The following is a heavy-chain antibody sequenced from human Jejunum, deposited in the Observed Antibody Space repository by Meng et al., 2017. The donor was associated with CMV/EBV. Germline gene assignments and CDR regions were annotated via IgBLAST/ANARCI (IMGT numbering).Heavy chain of an antibody. CDR2: LYSGGNT. J-gene: IGHJ4*02. V-gene: IGHV3-66*01. Sequence: EGQLVECGGYFVQPGGSLSPSCAAAGFTVSTNYSSWVRQAPGKGLEWVSALYSGGNTYYADSVKGRFTLSRDNSKNTLYLQMSSLGVEDTAVYYCASGYIEGHHLGYWGQGTLVTVSS. D-gene: IGHD6-13*01. CDR3: ASGYIEGHHLGY. CDR1: GFTVSTNY.